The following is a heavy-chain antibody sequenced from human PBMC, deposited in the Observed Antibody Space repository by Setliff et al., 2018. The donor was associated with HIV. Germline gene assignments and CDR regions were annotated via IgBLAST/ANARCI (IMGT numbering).Heavy chain of an antibody. D-gene: IGHD2-15*01. Sequence: SGPTLVNPTQTLTLTCTFSGFSLSTSGVGVGWIRQPPGKALEWLALIYWNDDKRYSPSLKSRLTITKDTSKNQVVLTMTNVDPVDTATYYCAHRLGYCSGGSCFGAFDIWGQGTMVTVSS. J-gene: IGHJ3*02. CDR2: IYWNDDK. CDR1: GFSLSTSGVG. V-gene: IGHV2-5*01. CDR3: AHRLGYCSGGSCFGAFDI.